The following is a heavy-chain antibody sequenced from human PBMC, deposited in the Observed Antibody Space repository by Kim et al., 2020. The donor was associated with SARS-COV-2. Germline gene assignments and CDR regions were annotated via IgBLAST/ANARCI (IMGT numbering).Heavy chain of an antibody. CDR3: ARVPMTVAGTVGAFDI. CDR2: IYYSGST. CDR1: GGSISSGGYY. Sequence: SETLSLTCTVSGGSISSGGYYWSWIRQHPGKGLEWIGYIYYSGSTYYNPSLKSRVTISVDTSNHQFSVQLGSVTAADTAMYYCARVPMTVAGTVGAFDIWGQGTMVTVSS. V-gene: IGHV4-31*03. D-gene: IGHD6-19*01. J-gene: IGHJ3*02.